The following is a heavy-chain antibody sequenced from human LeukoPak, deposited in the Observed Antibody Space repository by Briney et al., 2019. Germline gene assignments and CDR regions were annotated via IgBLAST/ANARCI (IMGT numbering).Heavy chain of an antibody. Sequence: SETLSLTCTVSGGSLSSSSYYWGWIRQPPGKGLEWIGSHYYSGSACYNPSLKSRVTISVDSSKNQFSLKLSSVTAADTDVYDCSRYPSTVTTLVPNWFDPWGQGILVTVS. J-gene: IGHJ5*02. CDR1: GGSLSSSSYY. CDR2: HYYSGSA. V-gene: IGHV4-39*07. D-gene: IGHD4-17*01. CDR3: SRYPSTVTTLVPNWFDP.